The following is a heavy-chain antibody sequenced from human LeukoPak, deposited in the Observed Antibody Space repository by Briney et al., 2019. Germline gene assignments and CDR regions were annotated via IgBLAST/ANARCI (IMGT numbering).Heavy chain of an antibody. D-gene: IGHD7-27*01. Sequence: ASVKLSCKASGYTFSDYFIHWVRQAAGQRLEWLGRINAGSVGPEYPPNFQGRVTMTRDTSTSTASMELSRLTSDDTAVYYCARDLSSTPNWEFDYWGQGTLVTVSS. V-gene: IGHV1-2*06. CDR2: INAGSVGP. J-gene: IGHJ4*02. CDR1: GYTFSDYF. CDR3: ARDLSSTPNWEFDY.